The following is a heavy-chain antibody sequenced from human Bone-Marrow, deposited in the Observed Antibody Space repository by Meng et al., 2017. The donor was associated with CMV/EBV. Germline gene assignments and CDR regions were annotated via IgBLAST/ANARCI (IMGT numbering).Heavy chain of an antibody. CDR2: MNPNSGNT. Sequence: VQVVHSGAAVRTPGATVMDSCKTSGYTFTSYDARWVRQATGHGLEWMGWMNPNSGNTGYLQKFQDRVTMTRNTSISTAYMELSSLTSEDTAIYFCARFASGSSTNWGQGTLVTVSS. J-gene: IGHJ4*02. V-gene: IGHV1-8*01. CDR3: ARFASGSSTN. D-gene: IGHD3-10*01. CDR1: GYTFTSYD.